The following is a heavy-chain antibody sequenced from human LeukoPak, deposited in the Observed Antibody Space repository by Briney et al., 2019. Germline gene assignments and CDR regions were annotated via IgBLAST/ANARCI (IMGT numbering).Heavy chain of an antibody. D-gene: IGHD3-10*01. CDR1: GFTFSSYW. CDR2: INSDGSST. CDR3: ARDLYYGSGSYYPPFDY. V-gene: IGHV3-74*01. Sequence: GGSLRLSCAASGFTFSSYWMHWVRQAPGKGLVWVSRINSDGSSTSYADSVKGRFTISRDNAKNTLYLQMNSLRAEDTAVYYCARDLYYGSGSYYPPFDYWGQGTLVTVSS. J-gene: IGHJ4*02.